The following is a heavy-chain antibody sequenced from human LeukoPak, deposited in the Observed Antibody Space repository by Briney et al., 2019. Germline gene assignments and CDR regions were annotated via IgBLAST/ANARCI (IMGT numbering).Heavy chain of an antibody. J-gene: IGHJ6*04. CDR1: RFTFSSYG. V-gene: IGHV3-30*02. D-gene: IGHD3-10*02. CDR3: AELGITMIGGV. CDR2: IQYDGSNE. Sequence: QPRGSLRLSCAASRFTFSSYGMHWVRQAPGKGLEWVAYIQYDGSNEQYADSVKGRFSISRDSAKNSLYLQMNSLRAEDTAVYYCAELGITMIGGVWGKGTTVTISS.